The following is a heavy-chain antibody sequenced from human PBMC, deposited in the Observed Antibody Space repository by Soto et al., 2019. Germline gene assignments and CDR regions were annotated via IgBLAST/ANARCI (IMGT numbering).Heavy chain of an antibody. CDR2: IYYSGST. CDR3: DRAMCYGGTNDFLVGYAKDV. Sequence: PSETLSLTCTVSGGSISSSSYYWGWIRQPPGKGLEWIGSIYYSGSTYYNPSLKSRVTISVDTSKNQFSLKLSSVTAADTPVYYGDRAMCYGGTNDFLVGYAKDVWGQGTTVTVSS. CDR1: GGSISSSSYY. V-gene: IGHV4-39*01. J-gene: IGHJ6*02. D-gene: IGHD3-3*01.